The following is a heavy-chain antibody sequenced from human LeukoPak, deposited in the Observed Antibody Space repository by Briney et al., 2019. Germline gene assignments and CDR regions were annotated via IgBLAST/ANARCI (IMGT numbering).Heavy chain of an antibody. CDR2: IWYDGSNK. V-gene: IGHV3-33*06. CDR3: AKTSQPAAATRTKYYFDF. Sequence: GGSLRLSCEASTFTFSIYWMSWVRQAPGKGLEWVAVIWYDGSNKYYADSVNGRFTISRDNSKNTLYLQMDSLRAEDTALYYCAKTSQPAAATRTKYYFDFWGQGTLVTVSS. D-gene: IGHD2-15*01. J-gene: IGHJ4*02. CDR1: TFTFSIYW.